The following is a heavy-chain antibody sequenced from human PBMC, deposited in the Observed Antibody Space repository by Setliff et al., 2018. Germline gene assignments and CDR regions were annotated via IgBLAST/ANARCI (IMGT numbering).Heavy chain of an antibody. CDR1: GGSISSSSYY. V-gene: IGHV4-61*05. J-gene: IGHJ6*03. CDR2: FYHSGSM. D-gene: IGHD3-10*01. Sequence: KTSETLSLTCTVSGGSISSSSYYWSWVRQPPGKGLEWVGYFYHSGSMNYNPSLKGRVTMSVDTSNNQLSLQLTSVSAADTAIYYCARAYYYASGNSHNYYMDVWGKGTAVTVSS. CDR3: ARAYYYASGNSHNYYMDV.